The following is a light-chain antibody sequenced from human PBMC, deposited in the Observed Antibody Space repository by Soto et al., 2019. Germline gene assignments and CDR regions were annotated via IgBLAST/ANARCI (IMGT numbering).Light chain of an antibody. CDR3: QQYNSYPLT. V-gene: IGKV1-9*01. CDR2: DAS. Sequence: DIQLTQSPSLLSASVGDRVTITCRASQGISSYLAWYQQKPGKAPKLLIYDASTLERGVPSRFSGSGSGTEFTLTISGLQPDDFATYYCQQYNSYPLTFGGGTKVDIK. J-gene: IGKJ4*01. CDR1: QGISSY.